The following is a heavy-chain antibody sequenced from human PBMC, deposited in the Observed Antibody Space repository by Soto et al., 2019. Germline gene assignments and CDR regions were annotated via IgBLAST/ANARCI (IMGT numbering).Heavy chain of an antibody. CDR3: ARVQSYYYAGSGYYAFDY. CDR1: GYTFTDYY. D-gene: IGHD3-22*01. CDR2: INPNSGGT. V-gene: IGHV1-2*02. J-gene: IGHJ4*02. Sequence: ASVKGSCKASGYTFTDYYMHWVLQAPVQGVEWMGWINPNSGGTNYAQKFQGRVTMTRDTSISTAYMELSRLRSDDTAVYYCARVQSYYYAGSGYYAFDYWGQGTLVTVSS.